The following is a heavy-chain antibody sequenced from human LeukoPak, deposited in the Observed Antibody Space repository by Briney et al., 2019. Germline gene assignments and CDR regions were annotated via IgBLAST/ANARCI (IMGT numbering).Heavy chain of an antibody. Sequence: PGGSLRLSCEASGFTFSSSAMNWVRQAPGKGLEWGSSISVSGDRTYYADSEKGRFTISRDNSKNTLFLQMNSLRAEDTAVYYCAKGYYGSGSYGWFDYWGQGTLVTVSS. CDR1: GFTFSSSA. CDR2: ISVSGDRT. J-gene: IGHJ4*02. D-gene: IGHD3-10*01. V-gene: IGHV3-23*01. CDR3: AKGYYGSGSYGWFDY.